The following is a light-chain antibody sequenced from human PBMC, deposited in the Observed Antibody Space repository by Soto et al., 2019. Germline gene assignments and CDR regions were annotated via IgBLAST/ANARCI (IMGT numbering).Light chain of an antibody. CDR2: ATS. CDR3: QQYDTSPPLYT. Sequence: EIVLTQSPGTLSLSPGERATLSCRASQSVDSTYLAWYQQRPGQAPRLLIYATSSRAAGVPDRFSGSGSGTDFTLTISRLEAEDFAVYYCQQYDTSPPLYTFGQGTKLDIK. V-gene: IGKV3-20*01. J-gene: IGKJ2*01. CDR1: QSVDSTY.